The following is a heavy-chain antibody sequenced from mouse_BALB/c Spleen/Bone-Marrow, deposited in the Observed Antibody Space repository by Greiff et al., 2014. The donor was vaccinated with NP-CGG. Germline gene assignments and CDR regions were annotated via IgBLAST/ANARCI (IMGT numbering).Heavy chain of an antibody. CDR3: ASYYYGSSSFAY. CDR2: IDPANGNT. J-gene: IGHJ3*01. Sequence: QLLQSVAELVKPGASVTLSCTASGFNIKDTYMHWVKQRPEQGLEWIGRIDPANGNTKYDPKFQGKATITADTSSNTAYRQLSSLTSEDTAVYYGASYYYGSSSFAYWGQGTLVTVSA. V-gene: IGHV14-3*02. D-gene: IGHD1-1*01. CDR1: GFNIKDTY.